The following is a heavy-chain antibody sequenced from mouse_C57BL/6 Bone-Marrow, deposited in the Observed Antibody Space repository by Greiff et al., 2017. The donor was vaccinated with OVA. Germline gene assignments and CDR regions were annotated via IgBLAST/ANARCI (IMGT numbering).Heavy chain of an antibody. D-gene: IGHD4-1*01. Sequence: VQLVESGAELARPGASVKLSCKASGYTFTSYGISWVKQRTGQGLEWIGEIYPRSGNTYYNAKFKGKATLTADKSSSTAYMELRSLTSEDSAVYFCARSGLTGCFDYWGQGTTLTVSS. V-gene: IGHV1-81*01. CDR1: GYTFTSYG. J-gene: IGHJ2*01. CDR2: IYPRSGNT. CDR3: ARSGLTGCFDY.